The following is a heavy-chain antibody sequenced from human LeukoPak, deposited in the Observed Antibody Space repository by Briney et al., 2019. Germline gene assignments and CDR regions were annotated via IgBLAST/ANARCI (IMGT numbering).Heavy chain of an antibody. CDR1: GGSISSGDYY. D-gene: IGHD5-12*01. Sequence: PSQTLSLTCTVSGGSISSGDYYWSWIRQPPGKGLEWIGYIYYSGSTNYNPSLKSRVTMSVDTSKNQFSLNLISVTAADTAVYYCARHRGFQGSNWFDPWGQGTLVTVSS. V-gene: IGHV4-30-4*01. CDR3: ARHRGFQGSNWFDP. CDR2: IYYSGST. J-gene: IGHJ5*02.